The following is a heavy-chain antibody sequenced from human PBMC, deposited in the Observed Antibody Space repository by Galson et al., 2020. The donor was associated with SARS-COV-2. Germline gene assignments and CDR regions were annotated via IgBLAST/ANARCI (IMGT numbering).Heavy chain of an antibody. D-gene: IGHD2-2*01. CDR2: INHSGST. CDR3: AREDIVVVPAAHPNDTVSYYYGMDV. CDR1: GGSFSGYY. Sequence: SQTISLTCAVYGGSFSGYYWSWIRQPPGKGLEWIGEINHSGSTNYNPSLKSRVTISVDTSKNQFSLKLSSVTAADTAVYYCAREDIVVVPAAHPNDTVSYYYGMDVWGQGTTVTVSS. V-gene: IGHV4-34*01. J-gene: IGHJ6*02.